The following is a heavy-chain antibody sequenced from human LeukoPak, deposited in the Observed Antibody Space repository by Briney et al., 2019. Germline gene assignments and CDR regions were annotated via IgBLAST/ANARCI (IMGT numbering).Heavy chain of an antibody. CDR3: ATTIFGVVTQFDY. CDR2: INPNSGGT. Sequence: ASVKVSCKASGYTFTGYYMHWVRQAPGQGLKWMGWINPNSGGTNYAQKFQGRVTMTRDTSISTAYMELSRLRSDDTAVYYCATTIFGVVTQFDYWGQGTLVTVSS. V-gene: IGHV1-2*02. CDR1: GYTFTGYY. J-gene: IGHJ4*02. D-gene: IGHD3-3*01.